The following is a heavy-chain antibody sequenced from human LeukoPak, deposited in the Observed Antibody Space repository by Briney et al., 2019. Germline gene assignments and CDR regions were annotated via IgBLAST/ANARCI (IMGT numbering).Heavy chain of an antibody. V-gene: IGHV1-69*04. Sequence: GASVKVSCKASGGTFSSYAISWVRQAPGQGLEWMGRIIPILGIANYAQKFQGRVTITADKSTSTAYMELSSLRSEDTAVYYCARDLGYESFDYWGQGTLVTVSS. CDR3: ARDLGYESFDY. CDR2: IIPILGIA. CDR1: GGTFSSYA. D-gene: IGHD5-12*01. J-gene: IGHJ4*02.